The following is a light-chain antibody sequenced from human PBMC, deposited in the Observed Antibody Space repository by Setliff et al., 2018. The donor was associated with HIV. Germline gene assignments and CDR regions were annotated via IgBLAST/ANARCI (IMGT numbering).Light chain of an antibody. Sequence: QSALTQPASVSGSPGQSITISCTGSSSDAGSYNLVSWYQQHPGKAPQLMIYDVSKRPSGVSTRFSGSKSGNTASLTISGLQAEDEADYYCCSFAGSSTSVFGTGTKVTVL. V-gene: IGLV2-23*02. CDR2: DVS. J-gene: IGLJ1*01. CDR1: SSDAGSYNL. CDR3: CSFAGSSTSV.